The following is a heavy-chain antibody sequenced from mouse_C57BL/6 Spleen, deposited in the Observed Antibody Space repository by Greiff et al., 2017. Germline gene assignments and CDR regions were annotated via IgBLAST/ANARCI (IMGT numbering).Heavy chain of an antibody. V-gene: IGHV1-42*01. D-gene: IGHD2-12*01. CDR1: GYSFTGYY. J-gene: IGHJ3*01. CDR3: ARYDSNPVAY. CDR2: INPSTGGT. Sequence: VQLQQSGPELVKPGASVKISCKASGYSFTGYYMNWVKQSPEKSLEWIGEINPSTGGTTYNQKFKAKATLTVDKSSSTAYMQLKSLTSEDSAVYYCARYDSNPVAYWGQGTLVTVSA.